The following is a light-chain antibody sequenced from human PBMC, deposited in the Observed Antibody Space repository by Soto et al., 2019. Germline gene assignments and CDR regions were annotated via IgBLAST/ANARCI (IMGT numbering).Light chain of an antibody. CDR3: LQTNSSPFT. CDR1: QSLGKY. Sequence: DIQMTQSPSSLSASIGDRVTLTCRASQSLGKYLDWYQHKPGKGPKLLIFAASTLQIGFPSRFSGGVSGAEVTLCISSLHREDFATYFWLQTNSSPFTLGGGTRVQIK. V-gene: IGKV1-39*01. J-gene: IGKJ4*01. CDR2: AAS.